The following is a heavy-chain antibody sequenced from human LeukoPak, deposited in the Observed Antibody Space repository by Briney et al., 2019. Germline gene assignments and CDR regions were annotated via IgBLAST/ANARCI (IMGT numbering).Heavy chain of an antibody. J-gene: IGHJ3*02. D-gene: IGHD3-22*01. V-gene: IGHV1-2*02. CDR3: ADTDSSGLGGAFDI. CDR2: INPNSGGT. CDR1: GYTFTGYY. Sequence: GASVKVSCKASGYTFTGYYMHWVRQAPGQGLEWMGWINPNSGGTNYAQKFQGRVTMTRDTSISTAYMELSSLRSDDTAVYYCADTDSSGLGGAFDIWGQGRMVTVSS.